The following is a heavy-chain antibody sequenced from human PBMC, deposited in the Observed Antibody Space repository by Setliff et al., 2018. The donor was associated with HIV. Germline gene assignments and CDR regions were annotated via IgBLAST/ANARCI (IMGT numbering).Heavy chain of an antibody. J-gene: IGHJ4*02. CDR1: GFAISGTY. Sequence: PGGSLRLSCAASGFAISGTYMTWVRQAPGKGLEWVSVIYTGGTTFYADSVMDRFTISRDSSKNTLYLQMNRLRVDDTAVYYCARLRANLGLGTAYFDSWGQGTLVTV. CDR3: ARLRANLGLGTAYFDS. CDR2: IYTGGTT. V-gene: IGHV3-53*01. D-gene: IGHD7-27*01.